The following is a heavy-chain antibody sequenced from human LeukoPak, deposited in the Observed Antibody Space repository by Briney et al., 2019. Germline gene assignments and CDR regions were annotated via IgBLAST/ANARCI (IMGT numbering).Heavy chain of an antibody. CDR2: IYYSGSI. J-gene: IGHJ3*02. CDR3: ARDRGYSYGCDAFDI. D-gene: IGHD5-18*01. CDR1: GGSISRGGYY. Sequence: PSETLSLTCTVSGGSISRGGYYWSWIRQHPGKGLEYIGYIYYSGSIYYDPSLKSRVTISLDSSKNQFSLKLSSVTAADTAVYYCARDRGYSYGCDAFDIWGQGTMVTVSS. V-gene: IGHV4-31*03.